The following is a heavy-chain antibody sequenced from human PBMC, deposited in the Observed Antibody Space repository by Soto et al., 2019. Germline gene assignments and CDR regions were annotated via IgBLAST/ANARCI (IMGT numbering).Heavy chain of an antibody. CDR3: ARDTRVYYYESSGYGNNWFDP. D-gene: IGHD3-22*01. V-gene: IGHV4-31*03. CDR1: GGSISSGGYY. Sequence: QVQLQESGPGLVKPSQTLSLTCTVSGGSISSGGYYWSWIRQHPGKGLEWIGYIYYSGSTYYNPYLNSRVTISVDTSKNQFSLKLSSVTAADTAVYYCARDTRVYYYESSGYGNNWFDPWGQGTLVTVSS. J-gene: IGHJ5*02. CDR2: IYYSGST.